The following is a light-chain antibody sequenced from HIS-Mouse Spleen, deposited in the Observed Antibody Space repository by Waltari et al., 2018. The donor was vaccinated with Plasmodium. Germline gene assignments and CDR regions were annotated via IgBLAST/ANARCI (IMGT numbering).Light chain of an antibody. CDR2: DDS. CDR1: KLGSKS. Sequence: SYVLTQPPSVSVAPGQTARIPCGGKKLGSKSVPWYQQKPGQAPVLVVYDDSDRPSGIPERFSGSNSGNTATLTISRVEAGDEADYYCQVWDSSSDHWVFGGGTKLTVL. CDR3: QVWDSSSDHWV. J-gene: IGLJ3*02. V-gene: IGLV3-21*02.